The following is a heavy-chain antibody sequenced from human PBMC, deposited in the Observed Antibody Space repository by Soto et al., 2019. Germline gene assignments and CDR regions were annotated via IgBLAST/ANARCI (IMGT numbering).Heavy chain of an antibody. J-gene: IGHJ4*02. CDR3: VRDLALMADY. CDR1: GFTFGSSY. V-gene: IGHV3-11*06. Sequence: GGSLRLSCATSGFTFGSSYMSWIRQAPGKGLEWIAYISFTSNDRDYADSVKGRFTITRDNSKNTVYLQMDSLRVDDTAMYYCVRDLALMADYSGQRTLVTVSS. CDR2: ISFTSNDR.